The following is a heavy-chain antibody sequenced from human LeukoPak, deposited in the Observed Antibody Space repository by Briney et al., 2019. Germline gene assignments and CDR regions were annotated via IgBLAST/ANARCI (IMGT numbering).Heavy chain of an antibody. CDR3: ARDNYYGSGYYYYYYGMDV. V-gene: IGHV3-30*11. CDR2: ISFDGKKT. CDR1: GFTFSSYS. J-gene: IGHJ6*02. Sequence: GRSLRLSCSVSGFTFSSYSLHWVRQVPGKGLEWLAVISFDGKKTQTADSVRGRFIISRDNSNNTLYLQMNDLRVEDAAIYYCARDNYYGSGYYYYYYGMDVWGRGTAVTVSS. D-gene: IGHD3-10*01.